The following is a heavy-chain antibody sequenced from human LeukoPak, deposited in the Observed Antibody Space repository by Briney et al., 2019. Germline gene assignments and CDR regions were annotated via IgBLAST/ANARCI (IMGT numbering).Heavy chain of an antibody. V-gene: IGHV3-74*03. D-gene: IGHD6-13*01. J-gene: IGHJ4*02. Sequence: GGSLRLSCAASGFTFGPYWMHWVRQAPGQGLEWVSLISSDGSRTTYADSVKGRFTISRDNAKNMLYLQMNSLRVEDTAVYYCARDTIAADGDIDYWGQGALVTVSS. CDR1: GFTFGPYW. CDR3: ARDTIAADGDIDY. CDR2: ISSDGSRT.